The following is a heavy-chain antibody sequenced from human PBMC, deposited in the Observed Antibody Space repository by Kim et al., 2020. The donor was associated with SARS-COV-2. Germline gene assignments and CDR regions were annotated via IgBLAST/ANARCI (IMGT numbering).Heavy chain of an antibody. CDR2: IIPIFGTA. Sequence: SVKVSCKASGGTFSSYAISWVRQAPGQGLEWMGGIIPIFGTANYAQKFQGRVTITADKSTSTAYMELSSLRSEDTAVYYCARDRDIVVVPAANVWFDPWGQGTLVTVSS. CDR1: GGTFSSYA. V-gene: IGHV1-69*06. CDR3: ARDRDIVVVPAANVWFDP. D-gene: IGHD2-2*01. J-gene: IGHJ5*02.